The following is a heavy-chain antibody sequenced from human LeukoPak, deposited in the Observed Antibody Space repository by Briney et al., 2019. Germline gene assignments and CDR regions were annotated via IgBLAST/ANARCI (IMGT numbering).Heavy chain of an antibody. Sequence: SETLSLTWAVYGGSFSGYYWSWIRQPPGKGLEWIGEINHSGSTNYNPSLKSRVTISVDTSKNQFSLKLSSVTAADTAVYYCARGMYSSSWYSFDYWGQGTLVTVSS. CDR1: GGSFSGYY. CDR2: INHSGST. CDR3: ARGMYSSSWYSFDY. D-gene: IGHD6-13*01. J-gene: IGHJ4*02. V-gene: IGHV4-34*01.